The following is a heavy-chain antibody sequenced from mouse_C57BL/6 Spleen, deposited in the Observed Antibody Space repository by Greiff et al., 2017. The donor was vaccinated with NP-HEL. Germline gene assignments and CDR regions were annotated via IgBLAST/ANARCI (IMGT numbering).Heavy chain of an antibody. D-gene: IGHD3-3*01. CDR1: GYSITSGYY. CDR3: AREAGTDHIYYAMDY. Sequence: EVHLVESGPGLVKPSQSLSLTCSVTGYSITSGYYWNWIRQFPGNKLEWMGYISYDGSNNYNPSLKNRISITRDTSKNQFFLKLNSVTTEDTATYYCAREAGTDHIYYAMDYWGQGTSVTVSS. J-gene: IGHJ4*01. V-gene: IGHV3-6*01. CDR2: ISYDGSN.